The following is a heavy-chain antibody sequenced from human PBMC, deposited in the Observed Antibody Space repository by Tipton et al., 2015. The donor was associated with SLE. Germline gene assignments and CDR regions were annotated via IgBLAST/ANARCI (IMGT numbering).Heavy chain of an antibody. D-gene: IGHD6-19*01. J-gene: IGHJ4*02. Sequence: TLSLTCAVYGGSFSGYYWSWIRQPPGKGLEWIGKLNHSGSTNYNPSLKSRVTISVDTSKNQFSLKLSSVTAADTAVYYCARSMQVAGTYYFDYWGQGTLVNV. CDR3: ARSMQVAGTYYFDY. CDR2: LNHSGST. V-gene: IGHV4-34*01. CDR1: GGSFSGYY.